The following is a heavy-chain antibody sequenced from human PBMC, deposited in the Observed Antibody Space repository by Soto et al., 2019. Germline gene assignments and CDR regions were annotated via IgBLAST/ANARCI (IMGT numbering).Heavy chain of an antibody. D-gene: IGHD3-16*01. V-gene: IGHV4-34*01. J-gene: IGHJ4*02. CDR3: ARGGGNAASTNDL. Sequence: QVQLQQWGAGLLKPSETLSLNCTLRVGSFSYFYWSWVRQPPGKGLEWIGEINRDGGTNFNPSLRRRVTTSIDPSKSQFSLKSASVTAADTAMYYCARGGGNAASTNDLWAQGTLVTVSA. CDR1: VGSFSYFY. CDR2: INRDGGT.